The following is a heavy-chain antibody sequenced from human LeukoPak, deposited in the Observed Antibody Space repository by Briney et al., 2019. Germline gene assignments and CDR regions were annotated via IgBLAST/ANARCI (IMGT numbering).Heavy chain of an antibody. Sequence: PSETLPLTCTVSGGSISSSSYYWGWIRQPPGKGLEWIGSIYYSGSTYYNPSLKSRVTISVDTSKNQFSLKLSSVTAADTAVYYCARQRTVTHFDYWGQGTLVTVSS. CDR3: ARQRTVTHFDY. CDR2: IYYSGST. D-gene: IGHD4-17*01. CDR1: GGSISSSSYY. J-gene: IGHJ4*02. V-gene: IGHV4-39*01.